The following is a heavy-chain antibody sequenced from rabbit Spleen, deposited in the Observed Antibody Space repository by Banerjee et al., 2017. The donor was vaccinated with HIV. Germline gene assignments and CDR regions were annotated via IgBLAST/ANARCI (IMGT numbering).Heavy chain of an antibody. D-gene: IGHD2-1*01. V-gene: IGHV1S45*01. J-gene: IGHJ4*01. CDR3: ARRGNGDYGSAMNL. Sequence: QERLVESGGGLVKPEGSLTLPCTASGFSFSTQDVTCWVRQAPGKGLEWIACINAITGKAVYASWAKGRFTFSKTSSTTVTLQMTSLTAADTATYFCARRGNGDYGSAMNLWGPGTLVTVS. CDR2: INAITGKA. CDR1: GFSFSTQDV.